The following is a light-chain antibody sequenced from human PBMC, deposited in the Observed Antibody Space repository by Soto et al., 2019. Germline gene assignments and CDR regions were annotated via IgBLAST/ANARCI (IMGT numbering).Light chain of an antibody. J-gene: IGKJ1*01. V-gene: IGKV1-39*01. CDR3: QQSYNAPRT. CDR1: QTISSY. Sequence: DIQMTQSPSSLSASVGDRVTITCRASQTISSYLNWYQQKPGKAPKLLIYAASSLQSGVPSRFSGSGSGTDFTLTISSLQPEDFATYCCQQSYNAPRTFGQGTKVDIK. CDR2: AAS.